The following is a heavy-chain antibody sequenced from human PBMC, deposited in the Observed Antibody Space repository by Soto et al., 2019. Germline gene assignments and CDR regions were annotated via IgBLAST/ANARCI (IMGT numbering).Heavy chain of an antibody. V-gene: IGHV3-48*03. CDR2: ISTSGSTI. D-gene: IGHD6-13*01. CDR1: GFTFIRYE. Sequence: GGSLRLSCAASGFTFIRYEMNWVRQAPGKGLEWISYISTSGSTIYYADSVKGRSTISRDNTKNSLYLQMNSLRAEDTAVYYCARELAAAGSFDYWGQGTLVTVSS. J-gene: IGHJ4*02. CDR3: ARELAAAGSFDY.